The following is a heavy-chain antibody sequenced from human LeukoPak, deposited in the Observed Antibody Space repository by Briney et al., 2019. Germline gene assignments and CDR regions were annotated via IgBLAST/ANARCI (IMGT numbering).Heavy chain of an antibody. V-gene: IGHV4-59*01. CDR1: GFAFNIYE. CDR3: ARAGTTYYYDDHVFDI. CDR2: IYNSANT. Sequence: PGGSLRLSCAGSGFAFNIYEMNWVRQAPGKGLEWVGHIYNSANTHYNPSLQSRVTISVDTSKNQFSLRSSSVTAADTAVYYCARAGTTYYYDDHVFDIWGQGTTITVSS. D-gene: IGHD3-22*01. J-gene: IGHJ3*02.